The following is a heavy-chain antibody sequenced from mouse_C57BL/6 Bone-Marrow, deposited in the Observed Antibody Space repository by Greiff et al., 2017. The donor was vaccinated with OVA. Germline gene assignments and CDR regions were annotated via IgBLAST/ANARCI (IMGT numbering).Heavy chain of an antibody. D-gene: IGHD1-1*01. CDR3: TTGTTVVAPYYYAMDY. V-gene: IGHV14-1*01. CDR2: IDPEDGDT. CDR1: GFNIKDYY. Sequence: QLQQSGAELVRPGASVKLSCTASGFNIKDYYMHWVKQRPEQGLEWIGRIDPEDGDTEYAPKFQGKATMTADTSSNTAYLQLSSLTSEDTAVYYCTTGTTVVAPYYYAMDYWGQGTSVTVSS. J-gene: IGHJ4*01.